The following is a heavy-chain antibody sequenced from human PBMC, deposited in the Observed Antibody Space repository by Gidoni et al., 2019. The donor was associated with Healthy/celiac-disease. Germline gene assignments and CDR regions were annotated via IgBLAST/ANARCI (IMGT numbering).Heavy chain of an antibody. D-gene: IGHD6-25*01. V-gene: IGHV3-30*04. CDR3: ARDGPFSGRLDAYYYYGMDV. CDR2: ISYDGSNK. CDR1: GFTFSSYA. J-gene: IGHJ6*02. Sequence: QVQLVESGGGVVQPGRSLRLSCAASGFTFSSYAMPWVRQAPGKGLAWVAVISYDGSNKYYADSVKGRFTISRDNSKNTLYLQMNSLRAEDTAVYYCARDGPFSGRLDAYYYYGMDVWGQGTTVTVSS.